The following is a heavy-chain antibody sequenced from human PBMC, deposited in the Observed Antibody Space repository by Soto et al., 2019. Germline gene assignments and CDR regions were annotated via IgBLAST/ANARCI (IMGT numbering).Heavy chain of an antibody. CDR1: GGSISNGDYY. CDR3: ARYSVSYFHFDY. J-gene: IGHJ4*02. Sequence: QVQLQESGPGLVKPSQTLSLTCTVSGGSISNGDYYWGWIRPPPGKGLEWIGNIYHSGSTSYYPSLNRRVINPGDTSKNQFALKLSSVTAADTAVYYCARYSVSYFHFDYWGQGTLVTVSS. D-gene: IGHD1-26*01. CDR2: IYHSGST. V-gene: IGHV4-30-4*08.